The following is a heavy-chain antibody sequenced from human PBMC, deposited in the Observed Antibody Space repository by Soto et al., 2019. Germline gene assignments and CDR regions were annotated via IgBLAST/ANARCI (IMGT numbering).Heavy chain of an antibody. CDR1: GFSLSTSGMC. J-gene: IGHJ6*02. V-gene: IGHV2-70*01. CDR3: ARMPDYYDSSGYYSHYGMDV. CDR2: IDWDDDK. Sequence: SGPTLVNPTQTLTLTCTFSGFSLSTSGMCVSWIRQPPGKALEWLALIDWDDDKYYSTSLKTRLTISKDTSKNQVVLTMTNMDPVDTATYYCARMPDYYDSSGYYSHYGMDVWGQGTTVTVS. D-gene: IGHD3-22*01.